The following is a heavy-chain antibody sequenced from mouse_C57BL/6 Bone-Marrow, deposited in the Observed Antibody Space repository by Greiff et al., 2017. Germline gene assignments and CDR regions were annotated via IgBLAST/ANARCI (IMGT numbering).Heavy chain of an antibody. CDR3: ARGRLLLRWPYYFDY. J-gene: IGHJ2*01. D-gene: IGHD1-1*01. CDR2: IDPNSGGT. V-gene: IGHV1-72*01. Sequence: QVQLQQPGAELVKPGASVKLSCKASGYTFTSYWMHWVKQRPGRGLEWIGRIDPNSGGTKYNEKFKSKATLTVAKPSITAYMQLSSRTSEDSAVSYCARGRLLLRWPYYFDYWGQGTTLTVSS. CDR1: GYTFTSYW.